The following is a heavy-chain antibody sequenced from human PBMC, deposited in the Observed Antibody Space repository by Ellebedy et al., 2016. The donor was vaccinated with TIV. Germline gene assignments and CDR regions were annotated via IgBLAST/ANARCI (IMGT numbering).Heavy chain of an antibody. V-gene: IGHV3-23*01. CDR1: GFTFSISA. CDR2: ISGSGDST. D-gene: IGHD6-13*01. Sequence: GESLKISCAASGFTFSISAMSWVRQAPGKGLEWVSLISGSGDSTYYLDSVKGRFIISRDNSKSTVYLQLDSLRAEDTAVYYCAKDRIRIAAPGAFDSWGQGALVTVSS. J-gene: IGHJ4*02. CDR3: AKDRIRIAAPGAFDS.